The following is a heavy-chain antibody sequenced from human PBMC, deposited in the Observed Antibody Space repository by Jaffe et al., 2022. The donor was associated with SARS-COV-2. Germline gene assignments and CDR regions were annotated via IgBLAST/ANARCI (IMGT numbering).Heavy chain of an antibody. J-gene: IGHJ6*02. CDR2: VAYDESNK. CDR1: GFNFSSHG. D-gene: IGHD5-18*01. Sequence: QVQLVESGGGVAQPGRSLRLSCAASGFNFSSHGMHWVRQAPGKGLEWVAVVAYDESNKYYADSVKGRFTISRDNSKNTLYLQMSSLRTEDTAVYYCAKYRAMGFYNGMDVWGQGTTVTVSS. CDR3: AKYRAMGFYNGMDV. V-gene: IGHV3-30*18.